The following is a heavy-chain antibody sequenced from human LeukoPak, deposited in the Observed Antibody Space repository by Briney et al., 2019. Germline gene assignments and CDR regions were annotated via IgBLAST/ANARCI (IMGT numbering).Heavy chain of an antibody. CDR1: GYTFTSYA. D-gene: IGHD3-10*01. V-gene: IGHV7-4-1*02. CDR2: INTNTGNP. J-gene: IGHJ4*02. Sequence: GASVKVSCKASGYTFTSYAMNWARQAPGQGLEWMGWINTNTGNPTYAQGFTGRFVFSLDTSVSTAYLQISSLKAEDTAVYYCARVGTAGLGAGIGYWGQGTLVAVSS. CDR3: ARVGTAGLGAGIGY.